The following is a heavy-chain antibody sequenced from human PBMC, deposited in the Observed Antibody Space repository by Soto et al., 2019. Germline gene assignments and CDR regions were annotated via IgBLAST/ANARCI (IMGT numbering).Heavy chain of an antibody. CDR2: IIPMFRTP. J-gene: IGHJ4*02. CDR3: ARDAGRHSYDVTGYYSGY. D-gene: IGHD3-9*01. V-gene: IGHV1-69*12. Sequence: QVQLVQSGAEVKKPGSSVKVSCKASGGTFSNYAITWVRQAPGQGLEWMGGIIPMFRTPNYAQKFQGRVTITADEATSTAYMELNSLTSAHTAMYYCARDAGRHSYDVTGYYSGYWGQGTLVTVSS. CDR1: GGTFSNYA.